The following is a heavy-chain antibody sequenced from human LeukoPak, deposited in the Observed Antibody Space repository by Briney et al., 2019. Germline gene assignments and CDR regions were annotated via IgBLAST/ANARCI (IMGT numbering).Heavy chain of an antibody. CDR1: GGSISSSSYY. V-gene: IGHV4-39*07. D-gene: IGHD4-17*01. J-gene: IGHJ4*02. CDR2: IYYSGST. Sequence: PSETLSLTCTVSGGSISSSSYYWGWIRQPPGKGLEWIGSIYYSGSTYYNPSLKSRVTMSVDTSKNQFSLKLRSVTAADTAVYYCARGPTTVTRAFDYWGQGILVTVSS. CDR3: ARGPTTVTRAFDY.